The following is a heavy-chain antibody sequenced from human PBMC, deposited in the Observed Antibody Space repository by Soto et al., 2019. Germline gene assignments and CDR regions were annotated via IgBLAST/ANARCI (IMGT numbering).Heavy chain of an antibody. CDR2: INAGNGNT. CDR3: ARDGRRQLRYYFDY. J-gene: IGHJ4*02. D-gene: IGHD6-6*01. V-gene: IGHV1-3*01. Sequence: QVQLVQSGAEVKKPGASVKVSCKASGYTFTSYAMRWVRQAPGQRLEWMGWINAGNGNTKYSQKFQGRVTITRDTSASTAYMELRSLRSEDTAVYYCARDGRRQLRYYFDYWGQGTLVTVSS. CDR1: GYTFTSYA.